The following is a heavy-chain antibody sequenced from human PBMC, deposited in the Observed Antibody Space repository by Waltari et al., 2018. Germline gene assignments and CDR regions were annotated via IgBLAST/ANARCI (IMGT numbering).Heavy chain of an antibody. V-gene: IGHV4-38-2*01. CDR1: GSSLSSGYY. J-gene: IGHJ4*02. CDR3: ARWFHGDSPSHFDY. Sequence: QVQLQESGPGMVKPSETLSLTCAVSGSSLSSGYYWGWIRQPPGKRLEFIGSIYHSGATYYNPSLKSQVTILLDTSKTQFSLMLRSVTAADTAVYFCARWFHGDSPSHFDYWGQGTLVTVSS. D-gene: IGHD2-21*02. CDR2: IYHSGAT.